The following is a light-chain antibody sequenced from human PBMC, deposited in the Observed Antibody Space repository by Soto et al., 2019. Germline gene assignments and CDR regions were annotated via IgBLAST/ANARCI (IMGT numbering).Light chain of an antibody. CDR2: AAS. V-gene: IGKV1-39*01. CDR1: QSISNH. Sequence: DIQMTQSPSPLSASVGDRVTITCRANQSISNHLNWYQQKPGKAPNLLISAASSLQSGVPSRFSGSGSGTDFTLTISSLEPEDFAVYYCQQRSNWPITFGQGTRLEIK. CDR3: QQRSNWPIT. J-gene: IGKJ5*01.